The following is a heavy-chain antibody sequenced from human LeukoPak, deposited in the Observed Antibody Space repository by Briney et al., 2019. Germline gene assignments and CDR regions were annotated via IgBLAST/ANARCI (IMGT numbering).Heavy chain of an antibody. V-gene: IGHV3-23*01. Sequence: GGSLRLSCAASGFTFSSSAMSWVRQAPGKGLEWVSSVSGSGGYTYYADSVKGRFTISRANSKNTLYLQMNSLRAEDTALYYCAKESAGAGRSYFDYWGQGTLVTVSS. CDR2: VSGSGGYT. CDR3: AKESAGAGRSYFDY. CDR1: GFTFSSSA. D-gene: IGHD6-13*01. J-gene: IGHJ4*02.